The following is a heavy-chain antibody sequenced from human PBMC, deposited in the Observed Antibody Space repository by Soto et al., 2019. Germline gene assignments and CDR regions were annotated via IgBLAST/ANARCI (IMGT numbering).Heavy chain of an antibody. Sequence: SLRLSCAASGFTFSSYAMHWVRQAPGKGLEWVAVISYDGSNKYYADSVKGRFTISRDNSKNTLYLQMNSLRAEDTAVYYCAREWELRGFDYWGQGTLVTVSS. CDR1: GFTFSSYA. V-gene: IGHV3-30-3*01. CDR3: AREWELRGFDY. CDR2: ISYDGSNK. D-gene: IGHD1-26*01. J-gene: IGHJ4*02.